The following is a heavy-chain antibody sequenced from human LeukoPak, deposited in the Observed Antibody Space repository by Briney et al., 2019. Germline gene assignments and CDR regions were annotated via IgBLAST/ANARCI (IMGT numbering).Heavy chain of an antibody. CDR2: INPNSGGT. CDR1: GYTFTGYY. CDR3: ASGPTWELRLTFDY. V-gene: IGHV1-2*02. Sequence: GASVKVSCKASGYTFTGYYMHWVRQAPGRGLEWMGWINPNSGGTNYAQKFQGRVTMTRDASISTAYMELSRLRSDDTAVYYCASGPTWELRLTFDYWGQGTLVTVSS. D-gene: IGHD1-26*01. J-gene: IGHJ4*02.